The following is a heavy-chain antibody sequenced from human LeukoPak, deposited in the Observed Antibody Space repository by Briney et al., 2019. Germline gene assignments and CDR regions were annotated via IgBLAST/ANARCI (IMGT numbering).Heavy chain of an antibody. Sequence: SETLSLTCAVYGGSFSGYYWSWIRQPPGKGLEWIGEINHSGSTNYNPSLKSRVTISVDTSKNQFSLKLSSVTAADTAVYYCARDYDILTGYSYDAFDIWGQGTMVTVSS. CDR3: ARDYDILTGYSYDAFDI. V-gene: IGHV4-34*01. CDR2: INHSGST. J-gene: IGHJ3*02. CDR1: GGSFSGYY. D-gene: IGHD3-9*01.